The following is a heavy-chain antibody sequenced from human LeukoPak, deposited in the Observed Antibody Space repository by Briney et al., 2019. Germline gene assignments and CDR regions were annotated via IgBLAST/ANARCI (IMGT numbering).Heavy chain of an antibody. CDR1: GFTFSGYS. J-gene: IGHJ4*02. V-gene: IGHV3-21*01. CDR3: ARDLGSGSYSRS. D-gene: IGHD3-10*02. CDR2: ITGGSSQI. Sequence: GGSLRLSCAASGFTFSGYSMNWVRQAPGTGLQWVSSITGGSSQIHYLDSVKGRFTISRDNPKNSLYLQMNSLRAEDTAVYYCARDLGSGSYSRSWGQGTLVTVSS.